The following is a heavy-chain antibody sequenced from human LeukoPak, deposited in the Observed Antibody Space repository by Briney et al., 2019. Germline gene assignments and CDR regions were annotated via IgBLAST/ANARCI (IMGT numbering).Heavy chain of an antibody. CDR3: ARPRQWHRNDAFDI. V-gene: IGHV5-51*01. D-gene: IGHD6-19*01. Sequence: GESLKISCKGSGYSFTTYWIGWVRQMPGKGLEWMGIINPGDSDTRYSPSFQGQVTISADQSISTAHLQWSSLKASDTAMYYCARPRQWHRNDAFDIWGQGTMAIVSS. CDR2: INPGDSDT. J-gene: IGHJ3*02. CDR1: GYSFTTYW.